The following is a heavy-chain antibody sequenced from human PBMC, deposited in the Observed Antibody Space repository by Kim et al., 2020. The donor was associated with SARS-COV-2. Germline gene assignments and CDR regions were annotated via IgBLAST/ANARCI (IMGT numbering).Heavy chain of an antibody. D-gene: IGHD3-22*01. CDR3: AVDNYDSSGHYY. CDR2: MYRSGST. CDR1: GGSISSYY. V-gene: IGHV4-4*09. Sequence: SETLSLTCTVSGGSISSYYWTWIRQPPGKGLEWIGYMYRSGSTKYNPSLQSRGIISVDTSKNQFSLKLSSVTAADTAVYYCAVDNYDSSGHYYWGQGTLVTVSS. J-gene: IGHJ4*02.